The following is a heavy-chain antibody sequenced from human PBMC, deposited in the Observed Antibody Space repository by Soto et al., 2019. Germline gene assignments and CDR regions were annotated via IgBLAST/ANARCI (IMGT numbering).Heavy chain of an antibody. CDR2: ISSSSGPI. Sequence: EVQLVESGGGLVQPGGSLRLSCEASGLTFSLYSMNWVRQTPGKGLEWVSYISSSSGPIYYADSVKGRFTTSRDNAKKSLYLQMGSLRDEDPAVYYCARSRLLSFGLWGQGTLVTVSS. V-gene: IGHV3-48*02. J-gene: IGHJ4*02. CDR1: GLTFSLYS. D-gene: IGHD3-16*01. CDR3: ARSRLLSFGL.